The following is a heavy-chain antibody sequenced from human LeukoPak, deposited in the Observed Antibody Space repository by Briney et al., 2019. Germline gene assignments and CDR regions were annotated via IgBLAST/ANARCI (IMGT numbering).Heavy chain of an antibody. CDR2: ISAYNGNT. J-gene: IGHJ6*03. CDR1: GYTFTSYG. D-gene: IGHD1-1*01. V-gene: IGHV1-18*01. CDR3: ARESGIRDYYYYYYMDV. Sequence: ASVKVSCKASGYTFTSYGISWVRQPPGQGLEWVEWISAYNGNTNYAQQIQGRVTMTTDTSTSTAYMELRSLRSDDTAVYYCARESGIRDYYYYYYMDVWGKGTTVTISS.